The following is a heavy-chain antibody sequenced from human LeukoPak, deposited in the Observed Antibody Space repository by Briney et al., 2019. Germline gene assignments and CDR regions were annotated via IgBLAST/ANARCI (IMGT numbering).Heavy chain of an antibody. CDR3: ARDRPQYYYDSSGYTYYFDY. Sequence: ASVKVSCKASGYTFTGYYMHWVRQAPGQGLEWMGWINPNSGGTNYAQKFQGRVTMTRDTSISTAYMELSRLRSDDTAVYYCARDRPQYYYDSSGYTYYFDYWGQGTLVTVSS. D-gene: IGHD3-22*01. CDR2: INPNSGGT. V-gene: IGHV1-2*02. J-gene: IGHJ4*02. CDR1: GYTFTGYY.